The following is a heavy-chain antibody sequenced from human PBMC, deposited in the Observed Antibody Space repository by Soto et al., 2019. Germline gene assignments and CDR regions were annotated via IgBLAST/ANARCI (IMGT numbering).Heavy chain of an antibody. CDR1: GFTFCGYS. V-gene: IGHV3-48*02. CDR2: ISSGSKTI. CDR3: VREDILGVRSFDY. J-gene: IGHJ4*02. Sequence: GGSLRLSCAASGFTFCGYSVNWVRQAPGKGLEWVSYISSGSKTIYYAESVKGRFTVSRDNARNSQYLQMNSLRDEDTAVYYCVREDILGVRSFDYWGQGTLVTASS. D-gene: IGHD3-9*01.